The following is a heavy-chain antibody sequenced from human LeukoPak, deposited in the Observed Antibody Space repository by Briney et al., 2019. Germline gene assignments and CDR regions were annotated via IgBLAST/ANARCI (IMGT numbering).Heavy chain of an antibody. Sequence: GGSLRLSCAASGFTFSTYGIHWVRQAPGKGLEWVAHIWYDGSNKYYADSVKGRFTISRDNSKNTLYLQMNSLRAEDTAVYYCAKDSRGWLKLIVDYWGQGTLVTVSS. D-gene: IGHD5-24*01. CDR3: AKDSRGWLKLIVDY. CDR2: IWYDGSNK. J-gene: IGHJ4*02. V-gene: IGHV3-33*06. CDR1: GFTFSTYG.